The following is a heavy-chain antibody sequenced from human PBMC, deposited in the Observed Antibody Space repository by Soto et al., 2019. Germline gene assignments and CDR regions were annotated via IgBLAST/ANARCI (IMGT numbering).Heavy chain of an antibody. D-gene: IGHD6-13*01. Sequence: QVQLVQSGAEVKKPGASVKVSCKASGYTFTSYDINWVRQATGQGLEWMGWMNPNSGNTGYAQKFQGRVTMTRNTSISTAYMALSSLISEDTAVYYFARERSAAGTGWFDPWGQGTLVTVSS. CDR1: GYTFTSYD. CDR2: MNPNSGNT. J-gene: IGHJ5*02. CDR3: ARERSAAGTGWFDP. V-gene: IGHV1-8*01.